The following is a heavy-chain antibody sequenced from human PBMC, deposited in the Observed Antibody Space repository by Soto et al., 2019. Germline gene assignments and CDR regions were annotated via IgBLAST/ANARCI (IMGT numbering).Heavy chain of an antibody. Sequence: EVELVESGGGLVKPGGSLTLSCAASGFSFKNAWMNWVRQAPGKGLEWVGRIKNKNDGGTIDYAAFVKGRVTNSRDASENTLYLHMNDLKTEDSAVYFCTGLWFGEIYNYWGQGSLVTVSS. J-gene: IGHJ4*01. CDR2: IKNKNDGGTI. V-gene: IGHV3-15*07. D-gene: IGHD3-10*01. CDR1: GFSFKNAW. CDR3: TGLWFGEIYNY.